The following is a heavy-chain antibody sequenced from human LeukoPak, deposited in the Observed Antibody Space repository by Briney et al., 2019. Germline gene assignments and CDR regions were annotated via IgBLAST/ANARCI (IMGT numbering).Heavy chain of an antibody. J-gene: IGHJ6*02. CDR3: ARFPLRYCSGGSCYSPYYYYGMDV. D-gene: IGHD2-15*01. CDR2: INHSGST. Sequence: PSETPSLTCAVYGGSFSGYYWSWIRQPPGKGLEWIGEINHSGSTNYNPSLKSRVTISVDTSKNQFSLKLSSVTAADTAVYYCARFPLRYCSGGSCYSPYYYYGMDVWGQGTTVTVSS. V-gene: IGHV4-34*01. CDR1: GGSFSGYY.